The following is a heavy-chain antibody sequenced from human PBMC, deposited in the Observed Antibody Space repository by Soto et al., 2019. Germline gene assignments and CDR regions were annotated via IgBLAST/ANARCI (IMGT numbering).Heavy chain of an antibody. CDR2: IYYSGST. J-gene: IGHJ5*02. D-gene: IGHD3-10*01. Sequence: SETLSLTCTVSGGSISSYYWSWIRQPPGKGLEWIGYIYYSGSTNYNPSLKSRVTISVDTSKNQFSLKLSSVTAADTAAYYCARVRYSGWFGELLDYNWFDPWGQGTLVTVSS. V-gene: IGHV4-59*01. CDR1: GGSISSYY. CDR3: ARVRYSGWFGELLDYNWFDP.